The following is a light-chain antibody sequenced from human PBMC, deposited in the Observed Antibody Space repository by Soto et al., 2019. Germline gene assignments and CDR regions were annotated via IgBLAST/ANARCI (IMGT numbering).Light chain of an antibody. V-gene: IGKV1-8*01. CDR1: QGISSY. CDR3: QQSYSTPIS. J-gene: IGKJ5*01. Sequence: AIRMTQSPSSLSASPGDRVTIPCRASQGISSYLAWYQQKPGKAPKLLICAASTLQSGVPSRFSGSGSGTDFTLTISSLQPEDFATYYCQQSYSTPISFGQGTLVEIK. CDR2: AAS.